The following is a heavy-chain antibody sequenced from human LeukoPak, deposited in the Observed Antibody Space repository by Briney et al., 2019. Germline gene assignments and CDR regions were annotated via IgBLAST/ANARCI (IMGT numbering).Heavy chain of an antibody. Sequence: GGSLRLSCAASGFIFRSYWMHWVRQTPGKGLLWVSRINGDGSNTTYAESVKGRFTTSRDTAKSTLYLQMNSLRAEDTAVYYCARGSGSYSTDAFDIWGQGTMVTVSS. D-gene: IGHD3-10*01. CDR3: ARGSGSYSTDAFDI. J-gene: IGHJ3*02. CDR2: INGDGSNT. CDR1: GFIFRSYW. V-gene: IGHV3-74*01.